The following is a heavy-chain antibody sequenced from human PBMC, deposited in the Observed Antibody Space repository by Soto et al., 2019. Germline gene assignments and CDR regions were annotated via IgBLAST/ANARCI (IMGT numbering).Heavy chain of an antibody. V-gene: IGHV1-69*02. J-gene: IGHJ3*01. CDR1: GGTFNSNT. CDR3: AVDGPLEPFEF. Sequence: QVQLVQSGAEVKKPGSSVRVSCKASGGTFNSNTLSWVRQAPGQGLEWMGRIIPMLGVTSYAQRSQGRLTITADKSTNTAYMDLRSLISDDTAVYYFAVDGPLEPFEFWGQGTMVTVS. CDR2: IIPMLGVT.